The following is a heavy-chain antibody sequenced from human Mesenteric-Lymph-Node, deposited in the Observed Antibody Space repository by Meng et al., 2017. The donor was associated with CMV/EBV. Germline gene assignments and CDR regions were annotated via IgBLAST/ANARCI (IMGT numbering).Heavy chain of an antibody. Sequence: GESLKISCAASGFTFSSYAMHWVRQAPGKGLEWVAFIRYDGSNKYYADSVKGRFTISRDNSKNTLYLQMNSLRAEDTAVYYCAKDHSNSVHGVSYGSLGYWGQGTLVTVSS. CDR3: AKDHSNSVHGVSYGSLGY. CDR1: GFTFSSYA. CDR2: IRYDGSNK. V-gene: IGHV3-30*02. J-gene: IGHJ4*02. D-gene: IGHD5-18*01.